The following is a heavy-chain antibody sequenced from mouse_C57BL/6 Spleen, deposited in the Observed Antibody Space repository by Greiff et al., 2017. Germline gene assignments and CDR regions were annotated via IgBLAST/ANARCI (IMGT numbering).Heavy chain of an antibody. CDR1: GYSFTGYY. CDR3: ARSDYGKVLNY. CDR2: INPSAGGT. V-gene: IGHV1-42*01. Sequence: EVKLMESGPELVQPGASVKISCKASGYSFTGYYMNWVNQSPEQSLEWIGEINPSAGGTTYNQKFKAKVTLTVAKSSSTAYMQLKSLTSEDAAVYYCARSDYGKVLNYWGQGTTLTVSS. J-gene: IGHJ2*01. D-gene: IGHD2-1*01.